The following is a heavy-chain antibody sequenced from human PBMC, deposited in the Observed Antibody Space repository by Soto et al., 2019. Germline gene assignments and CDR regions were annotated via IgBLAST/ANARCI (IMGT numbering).Heavy chain of an antibody. CDR1: GFTFSSYS. J-gene: IGHJ6*03. CDR2: ISSSSSTI. CDR3: ARRSPTNYYYYYYMDV. Sequence: PGGSLRLSCAASGFTFSSYSMNWVRQAPGKGLEWVSYISSSSSTIYYADSVKGRFTISRDNAKNSLYLQMNSLRAEDTVLYYCARRSPTNYYYYYYMDVWGKGTTVTVSS. V-gene: IGHV3-48*01. D-gene: IGHD2-8*01.